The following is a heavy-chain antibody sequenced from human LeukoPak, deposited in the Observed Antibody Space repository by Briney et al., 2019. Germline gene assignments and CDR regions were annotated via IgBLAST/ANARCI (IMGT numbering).Heavy chain of an antibody. CDR1: GGTFSSYA. Sequence: SVKVPCKASGGTFSSYAISWVRQAPGQGLEWMGGIIPIFGTANYAQKFQGRVTMTEDTSTDTAYMELSSLRSEDTAVYYCATGQLRPPYFDFWSGYYFDAFDIWGQGTMVTVSS. CDR3: ATGQLRPPYFDFWSGYYFDAFDI. CDR2: IIPIFGTA. V-gene: IGHV1-69*06. D-gene: IGHD3-3*01. J-gene: IGHJ3*02.